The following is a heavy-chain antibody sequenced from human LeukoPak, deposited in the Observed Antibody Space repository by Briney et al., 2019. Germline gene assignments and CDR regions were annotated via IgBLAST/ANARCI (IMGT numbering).Heavy chain of an antibody. Sequence: PSETLSLTCAVYGGSFSGYYWSWIRQPPGNGLEWIGEINHSGSTNYNPSLKSRVTISVDTSKNQFSLKLSSVTAADTAVYYCARGKYFQHWGQGTLVTVSS. CDR2: INHSGST. CDR3: ARGKYFQH. V-gene: IGHV4-34*01. J-gene: IGHJ1*01. CDR1: GGSFSGYY.